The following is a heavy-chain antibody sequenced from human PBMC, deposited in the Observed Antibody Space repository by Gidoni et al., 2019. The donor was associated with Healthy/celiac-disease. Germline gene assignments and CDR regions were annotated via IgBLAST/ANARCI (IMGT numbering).Heavy chain of an antibody. V-gene: IGHV4-34*01. CDR2: INHSGST. J-gene: IGHJ3*02. D-gene: IGHD6-19*01. CDR3: ARGTRGWYPNAFDI. Sequence: QVQLQQWGAGLLKPSETLSLTCAVSGGSFSGYYWSWIRQPPGKGLEWIGEINHSGSTNYNPSLKSRVTISVDTSKNQFSLKLSSVTAADTAVYYCARGTRGWYPNAFDIWGQGTMVTVSS. CDR1: GGSFSGYY.